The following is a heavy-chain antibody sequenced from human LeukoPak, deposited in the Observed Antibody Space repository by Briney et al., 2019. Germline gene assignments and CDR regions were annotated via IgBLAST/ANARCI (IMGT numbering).Heavy chain of an antibody. V-gene: IGHV3-21*01. J-gene: IGHJ1*01. D-gene: IGHD6-13*01. CDR3: ARDPPLAAADPPFQH. Sequence: GGSLRLSCAASGFTFSSYSMNWVRQAPGKWREWVSSISSSSSYIYYADSVKGRFTISRDNAKNSLYLQMNSLRAEDTAVYYCARDPPLAAADPPFQHWGQGTLVTVSS. CDR1: GFTFSSYS. CDR2: ISSSSSYI.